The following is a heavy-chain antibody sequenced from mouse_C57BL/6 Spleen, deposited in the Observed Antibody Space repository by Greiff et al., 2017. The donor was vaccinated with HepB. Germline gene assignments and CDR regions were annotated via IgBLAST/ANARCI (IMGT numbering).Heavy chain of an antibody. Sequence: QVQLQQSGAELVKPGASVKISCKASGYAFSSYWMNWVKQRPGKGLEWIGQIYPGDGDTNYNGKFKGKATLTADKSSSTAYMQLSSLTSEDSAVYFCARWGSNDAMDYWGQGTSVTVSS. J-gene: IGHJ4*01. CDR2: IYPGDGDT. V-gene: IGHV1-80*01. CDR3: ARWGSNDAMDY. D-gene: IGHD1-1*01. CDR1: GYAFSSYW.